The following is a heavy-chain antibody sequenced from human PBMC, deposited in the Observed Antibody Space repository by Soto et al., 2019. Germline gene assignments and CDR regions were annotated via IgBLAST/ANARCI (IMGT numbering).Heavy chain of an antibody. Sequence: EVQLVESGGGLVQPGGSLDPSVPPLEFTAVGTTWGGFGRPPGKGLEWVSVIYSGGSTYYADSVKGRFTISRDNSKNTLYLQMNSLRAEDTAVYYCARDRYYYDSRPLNWYFDLWGRGTLVTVSS. V-gene: IGHV3-66*01. CDR1: EFTAVGTT. CDR3: ARDRYYYDSRPLNWYFDL. CDR2: IYSGGST. D-gene: IGHD3-22*01. J-gene: IGHJ2*01.